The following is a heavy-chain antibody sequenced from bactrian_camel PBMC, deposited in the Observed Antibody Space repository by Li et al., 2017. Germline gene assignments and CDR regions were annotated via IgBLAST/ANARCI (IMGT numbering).Heavy chain of an antibody. CDR2: MDQAGLAT. CDR3: AAARYGCTWYYNLTQQTYEY. CDR1: AEARY. Sequence: VQLVESGGGSVQAGGSLRLTCVASAEARYMAWFRQTPGSEREGVAAMDQAGLATYSDSVKGRFAISRDNDKNIMYLEVNNLKPEDTATYYCAAARYGCTWYYNLTQQTYEYWGQGTQVTVS. V-gene: IGHV3-3*01. J-gene: IGHJ4*01. D-gene: IGHD6*01.